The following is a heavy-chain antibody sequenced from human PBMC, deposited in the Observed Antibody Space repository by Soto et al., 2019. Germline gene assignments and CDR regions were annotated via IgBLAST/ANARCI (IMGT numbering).Heavy chain of an antibody. CDR1: GGTFSSYA. J-gene: IGHJ5*02. Sequence: QVQLVQSGAEVKKPGSSVKVSCKASGGTFSSYAISWVRQAPGQGLEWMGGIIHIFCTANSAQTFQGRVKITADASTSTDYMELSSMRSEDTAVYYCARAGVAAPWVDPWGQGPLVPVSS. CDR3: ARAGVAAPWVDP. CDR2: IIHIFCTA. V-gene: IGHV1-69*12. D-gene: IGHD6-25*01.